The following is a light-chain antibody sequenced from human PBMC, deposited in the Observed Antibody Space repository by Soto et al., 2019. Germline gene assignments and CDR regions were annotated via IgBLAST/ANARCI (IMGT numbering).Light chain of an antibody. J-gene: IGLJ2*01. CDR2: EVS. Sequence: QSVLTQPASVSGSPGQSITISCTGSSSDVGGYNYVSWYQHHPGKAPKLMIYEVSKRPSGVSNRFSGSKSGNTASLTISGLQAEDEADYYCSSHTSSSTVVFGGGTKVTVL. CDR1: SSDVGGYNY. CDR3: SSHTSSSTVV. V-gene: IGLV2-14*01.